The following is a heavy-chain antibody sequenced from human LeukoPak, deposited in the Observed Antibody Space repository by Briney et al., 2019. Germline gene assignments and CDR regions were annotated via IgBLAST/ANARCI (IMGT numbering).Heavy chain of an antibody. Sequence: PSETLSLTCAVYGGSFSGYYWSWIRQPPGKGLEWIGEINHSGSTNYNPSLKSRVTISVDTSKNQFPLKLSSVTAADTAVYYCARRYCTNGVCYPTYYFGYYGMDVWGQGTTVTVSS. CDR1: GGSFSGYY. J-gene: IGHJ6*02. CDR3: ARRYCTNGVCYPTYYFGYYGMDV. D-gene: IGHD2-8*01. CDR2: INHSGST. V-gene: IGHV4-34*01.